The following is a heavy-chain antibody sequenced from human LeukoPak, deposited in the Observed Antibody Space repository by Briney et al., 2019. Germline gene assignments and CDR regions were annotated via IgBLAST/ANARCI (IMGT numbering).Heavy chain of an antibody. V-gene: IGHV1-24*01. CDR3: ATGPVYSDYLDY. J-gene: IGHJ4*02. D-gene: IGHD1-26*01. CDR1: GYTLTELS. CDR2: FDPEDGET. Sequence: ASVKVSCKVSGYTLTELSMHWVRQAPGKGREWMGGFDPEDGETIYAQKFQGRVTMTEDTSTDTAYMELSSLRSEDTAVYYCATGPVYSDYLDYWGQGTLVTVSS.